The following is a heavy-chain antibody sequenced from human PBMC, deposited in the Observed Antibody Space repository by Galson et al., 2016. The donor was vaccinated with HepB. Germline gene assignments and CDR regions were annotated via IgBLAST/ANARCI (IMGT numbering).Heavy chain of an antibody. CDR1: GYTLTVLS. D-gene: IGHD2-15*01. V-gene: IGHV1-24*01. J-gene: IGHJ4*02. CDR3: ATEGEGGNFDN. CDR2: FDPENGET. Sequence: SVKVSCKVSGYTLTVLSMDWVRQAPGEGLEWMGGFDPENGETIYAQKFQGRVTMTGDTSTDTVYMELSSLRSEDTAVYYCATEGEGGNFDNWGQGTLVTVSS.